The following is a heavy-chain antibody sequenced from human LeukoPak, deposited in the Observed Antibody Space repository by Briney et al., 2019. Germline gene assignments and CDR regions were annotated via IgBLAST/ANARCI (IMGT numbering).Heavy chain of an antibody. CDR1: GIIFSSFA. D-gene: IGHD3-10*01. CDR2: ISYDGSNK. CDR3: SKDLTSDFGGDLDP. V-gene: IGHV3-30-3*01. Sequence: GRSLRLSCAVSGIIFSSFAMHWVRQAPGRGLEWVAGISYDGSNKYYADSVKGRFTISRDNSKSTVYLQMNSLRVEDAAVYYCSKDLTSDFGGDLDPWGQGTLVTVSS. J-gene: IGHJ5*02.